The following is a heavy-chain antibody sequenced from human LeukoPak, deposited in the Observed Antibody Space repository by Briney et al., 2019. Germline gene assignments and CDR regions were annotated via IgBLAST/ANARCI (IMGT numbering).Heavy chain of an antibody. J-gene: IGHJ4*02. CDR3: ARGTWDY. CDR2: ISFNGNNK. V-gene: IGHV3-30*14. CDR1: GFTFSSYA. Sequence: PGRSLRLSCAASGFTFSSYAIHWVRQAPGKGLEWITVISFNGNNKYYADSVRGRFTISRDNAKNTVYLQMNSLRVEDTAVYYCARGTWDYWGQGTLVTVSS.